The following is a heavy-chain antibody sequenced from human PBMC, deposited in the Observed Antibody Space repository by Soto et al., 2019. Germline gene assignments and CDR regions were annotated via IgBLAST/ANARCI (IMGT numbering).Heavy chain of an antibody. CDR2: INAGNGNT. CDR3: ARFSYCSGGSCYFIRGMDV. J-gene: IGHJ6*02. D-gene: IGHD2-15*01. CDR1: GYTFTSYA. Sequence: GASVKVSCKASGYTFTSYAMHWVRQAPGQRLEWMGWINAGNGNTKYAQKLQGRVTMTTDTSTSTAYMELRSLRSDDTAVYYCARFSYCSGGSCYFIRGMDVWGQGTTVTVSS. V-gene: IGHV1-3*01.